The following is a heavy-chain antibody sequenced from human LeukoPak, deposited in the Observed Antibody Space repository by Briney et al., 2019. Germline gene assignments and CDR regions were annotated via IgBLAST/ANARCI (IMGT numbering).Heavy chain of an antibody. Sequence: GGSLRLSCAASGFTFISYGMHWVRQSPGKGLEWVAVAYDDRDNKYHADSVKGRFTVSKDNSKKTLYLQMSSLRAEDAAIYYCATGGLYFYSDWGQGILVTVSS. CDR3: ATGGLYFYSD. V-gene: IGHV3-33*01. J-gene: IGHJ4*02. D-gene: IGHD1-26*01. CDR2: AYDDRDNK. CDR1: GFTFISYG.